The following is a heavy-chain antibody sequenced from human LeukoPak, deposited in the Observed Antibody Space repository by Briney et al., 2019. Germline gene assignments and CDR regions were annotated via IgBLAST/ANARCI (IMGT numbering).Heavy chain of an antibody. Sequence: GGSLRLSCAASGFTVSSNYMSWVRQAPGKGLEWVSAIYSGGSTYYADSVKGRFTISRDNSKNTLYLQINSLRAEDTAVYYCATEIYYYDSSGYYHLDYWGQGTLVTVSS. CDR2: IYSGGST. CDR1: GFTVSSNY. V-gene: IGHV3-53*01. CDR3: ATEIYYYDSSGYYHLDY. D-gene: IGHD3-22*01. J-gene: IGHJ4*02.